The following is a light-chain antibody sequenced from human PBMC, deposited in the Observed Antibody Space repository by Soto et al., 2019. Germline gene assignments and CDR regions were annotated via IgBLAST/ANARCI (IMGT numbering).Light chain of an antibody. CDR3: QSYDSSSVV. CDR1: SGSIASNY. CDR2: EDN. Sequence: NFMLTQPHSVSESPGKKVTISCTRSSGSIASNYVQWYQQRPGSAPTTVIYEDNQRPSGVPDRFSGSIDSSSNSASLTISGLKTEDEADYYCQSYDSSSVVFGGGTKVTVL. V-gene: IGLV6-57*04. J-gene: IGLJ2*01.